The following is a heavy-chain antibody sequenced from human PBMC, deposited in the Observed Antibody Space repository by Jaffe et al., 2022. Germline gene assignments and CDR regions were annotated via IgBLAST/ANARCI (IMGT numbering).Heavy chain of an antibody. CDR2: ISYDGSNK. Sequence: QVQLVESGGGVVQPGRSLRLSCAASGFTFSSYGMHWVRQAPGKGLEWVAVISYDGSNKYYADSVKGRFTISRDNSKNTLYLQMNSLRAEDTAVYYCAKDQSSVYYYGSGSYYNSLSYWGQGTLVTVSS. V-gene: IGHV3-30*18. CDR3: AKDQSSVYYYGSGSYYNSLSY. CDR1: GFTFSSYG. J-gene: IGHJ4*02. D-gene: IGHD3-10*01.